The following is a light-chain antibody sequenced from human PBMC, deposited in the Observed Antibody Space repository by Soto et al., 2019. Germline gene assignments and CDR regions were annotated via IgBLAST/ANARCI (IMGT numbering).Light chain of an antibody. CDR1: SSDVGGYNY. CDR3: SSYAGSSNV. Sequence: LTQPPSASGSPGHSVAISCTGASSDVGGYNYVSWYQQHPGKAPKLMIYEVNKRPSGVPDRFSGSKSGNTASLTVSGLQAEDEADYYCSSYAGSSNVFGTGTKVTVL. CDR2: EVN. J-gene: IGLJ1*01. V-gene: IGLV2-8*01.